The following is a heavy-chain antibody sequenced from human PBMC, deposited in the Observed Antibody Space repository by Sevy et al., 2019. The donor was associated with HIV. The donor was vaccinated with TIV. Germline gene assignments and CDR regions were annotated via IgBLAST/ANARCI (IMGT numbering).Heavy chain of an antibody. CDR1: GFTFRSYS. Sequence: GRSLRLSCAASGFTFRSYSMNWVRQAPGKGLEWLSSISDDSRYIYYSDSVKGRFTISRANAKSSLYLQMNSLRVEDTAIYYCARDFTIFGVVSGIDYWGQGNLVTVSS. J-gene: IGHJ4*02. V-gene: IGHV3-21*01. D-gene: IGHD3-3*01. CDR2: ISDDSRYI. CDR3: ARDFTIFGVVSGIDY.